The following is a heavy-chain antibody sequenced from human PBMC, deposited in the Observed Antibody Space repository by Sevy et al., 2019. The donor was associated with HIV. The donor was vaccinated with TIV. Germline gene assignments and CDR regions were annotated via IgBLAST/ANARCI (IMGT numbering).Heavy chain of an antibody. CDR1: GFTFNVYG. D-gene: IGHD6-6*01. Sequence: GGSLRLSCAASGFTFNVYGMHWVRQAPGKGLQWVAFTRYDGSTKYYADSVKGRFTISRDNSKNTLYLQMNSLRVEDTAMYYCAKDLTERYSTSSGDFDYWARDPWSPSPQ. CDR3: AKDLTERYSTSSGDFDY. V-gene: IGHV3-30*02. J-gene: IGHJ4*02. CDR2: TRYDGSTK.